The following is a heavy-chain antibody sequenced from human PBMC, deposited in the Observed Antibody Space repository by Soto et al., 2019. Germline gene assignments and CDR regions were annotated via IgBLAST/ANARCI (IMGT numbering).Heavy chain of an antibody. Sequence: PSETLSLTCAVSGGSISSSNWWSWVRQPPGKGLEWIGEIYHSGSTNYNPSLKSRVTISVDKSKNQFSLKLNSVTAADTAVYYCARVSAYYYYDSSGYYHYFDYWGQGTRVTVAS. V-gene: IGHV4-4*02. D-gene: IGHD3-22*01. J-gene: IGHJ4*02. CDR3: ARVSAYYYYDSSGYYHYFDY. CDR2: IYHSGST. CDR1: GGSISSSNW.